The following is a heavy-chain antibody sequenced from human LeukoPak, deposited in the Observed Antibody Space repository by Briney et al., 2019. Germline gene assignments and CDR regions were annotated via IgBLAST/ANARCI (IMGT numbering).Heavy chain of an antibody. CDR3: AREVGATVGKWFDP. CDR2: INPNTGGT. Sequence: ASVKVSCKASGYTFTGYYMHWVRQAPGQGLEWMGRINPNTGGTNYAQKFQGRVTMTRDTSISTAYMELSRLRSDDTAVYYCAREVGATVGKWFDPWGQGTLVTVSS. D-gene: IGHD1-26*01. J-gene: IGHJ5*02. CDR1: GYTFTGYY. V-gene: IGHV1-2*06.